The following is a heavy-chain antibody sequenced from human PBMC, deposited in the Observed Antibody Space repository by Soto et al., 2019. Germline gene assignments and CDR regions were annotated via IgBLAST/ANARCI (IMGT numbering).Heavy chain of an antibody. CDR3: ASAPRYSSSWYDY. Sequence: SETLSLTCAVYGGSFSGYYWSWIRQPPGKGLEWIGEINHSGSTNYNPSLKSRVTISVDTSKIQFSLKLSSVTAADTAVYYCASAPRYSSSWYDYWGQGTLVTVSS. J-gene: IGHJ4*02. V-gene: IGHV4-34*01. D-gene: IGHD6-13*01. CDR1: GGSFSGYY. CDR2: INHSGST.